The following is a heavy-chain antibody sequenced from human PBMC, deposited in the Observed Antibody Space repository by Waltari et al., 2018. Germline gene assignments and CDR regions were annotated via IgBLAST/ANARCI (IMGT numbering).Heavy chain of an antibody. CDR1: GFTFSNYW. CDR3: ARERSVASDY. CDR2: IRRSWRMT. D-gene: IGHD6-19*01. V-gene: IGHV3-74*03. J-gene: IGHJ4*02. Sequence: EVQLVESGGGLVQPGGSLRLSCAASGFTFSNYWMHWVRQAPGKGLLWVSRIRRSWRMTTYVDSVKCRFTISRDNAKNTLYLEMNRLRTEDTAVYYCARERSVASDYWGQGTLVTVSS.